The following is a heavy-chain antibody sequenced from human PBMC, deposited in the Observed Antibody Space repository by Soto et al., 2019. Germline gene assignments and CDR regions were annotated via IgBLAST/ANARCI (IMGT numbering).Heavy chain of an antibody. Sequence: SVKVSCKASGGTFSSYAISWVRQAPGQGLEWMGGIIPIFGTANYAQKFQGRVTITADESTSTAYMELSSLRSEDTAVYYCARDRTPYSSGWYRLMDVWGQGTTVTV. CDR2: IIPIFGTA. J-gene: IGHJ6*02. CDR3: ARDRTPYSSGWYRLMDV. V-gene: IGHV1-69*13. D-gene: IGHD6-19*01. CDR1: GGTFSSYA.